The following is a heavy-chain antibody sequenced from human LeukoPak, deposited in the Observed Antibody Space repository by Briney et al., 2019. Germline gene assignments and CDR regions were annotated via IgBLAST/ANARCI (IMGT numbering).Heavy chain of an antibody. Sequence: SETLSLTCTVSGGPISSYYWSWIGQPPGKGLEWIGYIYYSGSTNYNPSLKSRVTISVDTSKNQFSLKLSSVTAADTAVYYCARSIYGDYDYWGQGTLVTVSS. CDR3: ARSIYGDYDY. CDR1: GGPISSYY. V-gene: IGHV4-59*01. D-gene: IGHD4-17*01. J-gene: IGHJ4*02. CDR2: IYYSGST.